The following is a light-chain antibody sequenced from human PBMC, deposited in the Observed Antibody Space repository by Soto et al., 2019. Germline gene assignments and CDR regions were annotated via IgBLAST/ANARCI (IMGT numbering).Light chain of an antibody. V-gene: IGKV3-20*01. CDR3: QQYGISPSYT. J-gene: IGKJ2*01. Sequence: EIVLTQSPGTLSLSPGERATLSCRASQSVSSSYLAWYQQKPGQAPRLLIYGASSRATGSPDRFSGSGSGTDFTLTISRLEPEDFAVYYCQQYGISPSYTFGQGTKLEIK. CDR2: GAS. CDR1: QSVSSSY.